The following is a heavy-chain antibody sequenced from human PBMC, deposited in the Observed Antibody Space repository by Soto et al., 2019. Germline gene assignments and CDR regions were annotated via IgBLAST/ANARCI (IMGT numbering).Heavy chain of an antibody. CDR3: TTAGEPRDAYYYGSGSYYNGLSFDY. V-gene: IGHV3-15*01. CDR1: GFTFSNAW. CDR2: IKSKTDGGTT. Sequence: EVQLVESGGGLVKPGGSLRLSCAASGFTFSNAWMSWVRQAPGKGLEWVGRIKSKTDGGTTDYAAPVKGRFTISRDDSKNTLYLQMNSLKTEDTAVYYCTTAGEPRDAYYYGSGSYYNGLSFDYWGQGTLVTVSS. J-gene: IGHJ4*02. D-gene: IGHD3-10*01.